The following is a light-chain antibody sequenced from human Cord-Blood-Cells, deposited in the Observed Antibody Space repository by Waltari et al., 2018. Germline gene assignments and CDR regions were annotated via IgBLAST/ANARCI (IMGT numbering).Light chain of an antibody. Sequence: QSARTHPPSVSGSLGQSIPIPAPGTSIDVGGYTYVSWYQQHPGKAPKLMIYDVSKRPSGVSNRFSGSKSGNTASLTISGLQAEDEADYYCSSYTSSSTLVFGGGTKLTVL. V-gene: IGLV2-14*01. CDR1: SIDVGGYTY. CDR3: SSYTSSSTLV. CDR2: DVS. J-gene: IGLJ3*02.